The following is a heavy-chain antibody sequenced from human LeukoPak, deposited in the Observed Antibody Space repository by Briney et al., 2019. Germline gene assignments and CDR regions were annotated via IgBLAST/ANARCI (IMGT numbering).Heavy chain of an antibody. J-gene: IGHJ5*02. CDR1: GGSISSYY. D-gene: IGHD3-22*01. CDR2: IYYSGST. CDR3: ARWDYDSKNNWFDP. V-gene: IGHV4-59*12. Sequence: SETLSPTCTVSGGSISSYYWSWIRQPPGKGLEWIGYIYYSGSTNYNPSLKSRVTMSVDTSKNQFSLKLSSVTAADTAVYYCARWDYDSKNNWFDPWGQGTLVTVSS.